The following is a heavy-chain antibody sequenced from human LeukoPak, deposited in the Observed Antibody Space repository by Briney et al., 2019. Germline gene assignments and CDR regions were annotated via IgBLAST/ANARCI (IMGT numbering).Heavy chain of an antibody. J-gene: IGHJ4*02. CDR2: ISSSSSYT. D-gene: IGHD6-13*01. V-gene: IGHV3-11*05. CDR1: GFTFSDYY. CDR3: AREEWAAAASFDY. Sequence: PGGSLRLSCAASGFTFSDYYMSWIRQAPGKGLEWVSYISSSSSYTNYADSVKGRFTISRDNAKNSLYLQMNSLRAEDTTVYYCAREEWAAAASFDYWGQGTLVTVSS.